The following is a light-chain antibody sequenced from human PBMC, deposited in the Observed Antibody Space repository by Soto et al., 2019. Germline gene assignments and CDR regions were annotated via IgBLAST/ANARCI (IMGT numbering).Light chain of an antibody. Sequence: EIVMTQSPATLSVSPGERATLSCRASQSVSSNLAWYQQEPGQAPRLLIYDASTRATVIPARFSGSGSGTEFTLTISRLEPEDFAVYYCQQFATSPLTFGGGTKVDI. CDR2: DAS. CDR3: QQFATSPLT. CDR1: QSVSSN. V-gene: IGKV3-15*01. J-gene: IGKJ4*01.